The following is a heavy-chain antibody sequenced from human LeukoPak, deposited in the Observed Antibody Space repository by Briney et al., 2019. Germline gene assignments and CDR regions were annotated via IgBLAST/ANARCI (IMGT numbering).Heavy chain of an antibody. Sequence: PGGSLRLSCAASGFTFKLYWMHWVRQVPGRGPVWVSRINHDGSDTIYADSVKGRFTISRDNSKNTLYLQMNSLRVEDTALYYCAKSLPGGGDDLPDHSYYYMDVWGKGTTVIVSS. CDR2: INHDGSDT. CDR1: GFTFKLYW. CDR3: AKSLPGGGDDLPDHSYYYMDV. D-gene: IGHD5-12*01. V-gene: IGHV3-74*01. J-gene: IGHJ6*03.